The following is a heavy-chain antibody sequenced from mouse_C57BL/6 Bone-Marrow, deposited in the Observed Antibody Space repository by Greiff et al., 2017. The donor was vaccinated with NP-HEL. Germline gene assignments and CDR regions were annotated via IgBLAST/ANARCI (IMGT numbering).Heavy chain of an antibody. CDR3: ARGNYGSREGLAWFAY. CDR2: ISDGGSYT. J-gene: IGHJ3*01. D-gene: IGHD1-1*01. V-gene: IGHV5-4*03. Sequence: EVKLQESGGGLVKPGGSLKLSCAASGFTFSSYAMSWVRQTPEKRLEWVATISDGGSYTYYPDNVKGRFTISRDNSKNNRYLQMSHLKSEDTAMYYCARGNYGSREGLAWFAYWGQGTLVTVSA. CDR1: GFTFSSYA.